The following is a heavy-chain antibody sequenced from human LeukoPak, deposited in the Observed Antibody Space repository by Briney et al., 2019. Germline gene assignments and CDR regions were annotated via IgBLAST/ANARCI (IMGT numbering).Heavy chain of an antibody. CDR1: GYTFTGDY. D-gene: IGHD1-26*01. J-gene: IGHJ4*02. V-gene: IGHV1-2*02. CDR3: ARSSGSYSNYYFDY. Sequence: ASVKVSCKASGYTFTGDYMHWVRQAPGQGLEWMGWINPNSGGTNYAQKFQGRVTMTRDTSISTAYMELSRLRSDDTAVYYCARSSGSYSNYYFDYWGQGTLVTVSS. CDR2: INPNSGGT.